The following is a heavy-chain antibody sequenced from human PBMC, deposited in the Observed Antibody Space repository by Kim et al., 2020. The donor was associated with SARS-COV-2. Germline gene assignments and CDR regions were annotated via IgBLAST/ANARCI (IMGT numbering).Heavy chain of an antibody. D-gene: IGHD3-10*01. CDR2: ISYDGSNK. J-gene: IGHJ4*02. V-gene: IGHV3-30-3*01. Sequence: GGSLRLSCAASGFTFSSYAMHWVRQAPGKGLEWVAVISYDGSNKYYADSVKGRFTISRDNSKNTLYLQMNSLRAEDTAVYYCARDLHYGSGSYAFEYWGQGTLVTVSS. CDR1: GFTFSSYA. CDR3: ARDLHYGSGSYAFEY.